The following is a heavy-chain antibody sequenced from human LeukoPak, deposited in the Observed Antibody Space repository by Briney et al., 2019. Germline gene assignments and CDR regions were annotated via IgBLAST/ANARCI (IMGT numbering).Heavy chain of an antibody. J-gene: IGHJ3*02. CDR3: ARTIFGVVNSVAFDI. Sequence: SQTLSLTCTVSGGSISSGDYYWSWIRQPPGKGLEWLGYIYYSGSTYYNPSPKSRVTISVDTFKNQFSLKLSSVTAADTAVYYCARTIFGVVNSVAFDIWGQGTMVTVSS. V-gene: IGHV4-30-4*08. CDR1: GGSISSGDYY. CDR2: IYYSGST. D-gene: IGHD3-3*01.